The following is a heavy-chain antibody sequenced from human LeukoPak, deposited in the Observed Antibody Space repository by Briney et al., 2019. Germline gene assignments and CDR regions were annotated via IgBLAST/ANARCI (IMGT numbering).Heavy chain of an antibody. D-gene: IGHD5-12*01. CDR3: ARVIVDTKDDAFDI. V-gene: IGHV4-59*01. J-gene: IGHJ3*02. CDR2: IYYSGST. Sequence: SETLSLTCSVSGGSISSYYWSWIRQPPGKGLEWIGYIYYSGSTNYNPSLKSRVTISVDTSKNQFSLKLSSVTAADTAVYYCARVIVDTKDDAFDIWGQGTMVTVSS. CDR1: GGSISSYY.